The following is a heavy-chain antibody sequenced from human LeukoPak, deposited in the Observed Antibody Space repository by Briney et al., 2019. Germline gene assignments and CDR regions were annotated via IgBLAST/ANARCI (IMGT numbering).Heavy chain of an antibody. CDR1: GFTFSSYW. Sequence: HPGGSLRLSCAASGFTFSSYWMHWVRQAPGKGLVWVSRINSDGSSTSYADSVKGRFTISRDNAKNTLYLQMNSLRAEDTAVYYCARGMLLVRGYRYYYYMDVWGKGTTVTISS. J-gene: IGHJ6*03. D-gene: IGHD3-10*01. CDR3: ARGMLLVRGYRYYYYMDV. V-gene: IGHV3-74*01. CDR2: INSDGSST.